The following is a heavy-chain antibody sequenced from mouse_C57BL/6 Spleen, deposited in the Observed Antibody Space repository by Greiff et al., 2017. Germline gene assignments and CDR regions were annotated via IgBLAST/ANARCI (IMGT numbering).Heavy chain of an antibody. CDR1: GYSFTDYN. CDR3: ATSPRITAVVNPFYFDY. CDR2: INPNNGTT. V-gene: IGHV1-39*01. Sequence: EVKLMESGPELVKPGASVKISCKASGYSFTDYNMNWVKQSHGKSLEWIGVINPNNGTTSYNQKFKGKATLTVDKSSSTAYMQLNSLTSEDSAVYYCATSPRITAVVNPFYFDYWGQGTTLTVSS. D-gene: IGHD1-1*01. J-gene: IGHJ2*01.